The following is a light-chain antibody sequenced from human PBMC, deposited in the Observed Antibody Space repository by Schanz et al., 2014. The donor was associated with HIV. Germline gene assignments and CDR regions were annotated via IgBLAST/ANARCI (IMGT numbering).Light chain of an antibody. CDR2: EVN. Sequence: QSVLTQPASVSGSPGQSITISCTGTSSDIGGYNLVSWYQQHPGKAPKLMIYEVNKRPSGISNRFSGSKSANTASLTISGLQAEDEADYYCSSYTSSSTYVFGTGTKLTVL. V-gene: IGLV2-14*02. J-gene: IGLJ1*01. CDR1: SSDIGGYNL. CDR3: SSYTSSSTYV.